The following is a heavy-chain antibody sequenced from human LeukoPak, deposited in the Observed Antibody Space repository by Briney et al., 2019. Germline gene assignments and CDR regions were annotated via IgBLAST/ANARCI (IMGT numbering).Heavy chain of an antibody. CDR2: INHSGST. J-gene: IGHJ4*02. V-gene: IGHV4-34*01. CDR3: ARAPALYDFWSGTTQIYFDY. CDR1: GGSFSGYY. D-gene: IGHD3-3*01. Sequence: SETLSLTCAVYGGSFSGYYWSWIRQPPGKGLEWIGEINHSGSTNYNPSLKSRVTISVDTSKNQFSLKLSSVTAADTAVYYCARAPALYDFWSGTTQIYFDYWGQGTLVTVSS.